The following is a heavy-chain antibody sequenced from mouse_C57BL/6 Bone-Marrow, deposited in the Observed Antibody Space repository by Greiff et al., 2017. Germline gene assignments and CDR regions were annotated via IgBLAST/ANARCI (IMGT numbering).Heavy chain of an antibody. CDR2: IYPGNSDT. Sequence: EVKVVESGTVLARPGASVKMSCKTSGYTFTSYWMHWVKQRPGQGLEWIGAIYPGNSDTSYNQKFKGKAKLTAVTSASTAYMELSSLTNEDSAVYYCTSRQLSPGFAYWGQGTLVTVSA. CDR1: GYTFTSYW. D-gene: IGHD3-2*02. CDR3: TSRQLSPGFAY. J-gene: IGHJ3*01. V-gene: IGHV1-5*01.